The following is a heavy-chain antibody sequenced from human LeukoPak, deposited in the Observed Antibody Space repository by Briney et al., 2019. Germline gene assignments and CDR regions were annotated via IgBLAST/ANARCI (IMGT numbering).Heavy chain of an antibody. CDR2: ISTYNDNT. V-gene: IGHV1-18*01. CDR1: GYTFTSYG. Sequence: ASVKVSCKASGYTFTSYGISWVRQAPGQGLEWMGWISTYNDNTNYAQRFQGRVTMTTDTSTNTAYMELRSLRSDDTAVYYCARGCSTTSCQLDYWGQGTLVTVSS. D-gene: IGHD2-2*01. J-gene: IGHJ4*02. CDR3: ARGCSTTSCQLDY.